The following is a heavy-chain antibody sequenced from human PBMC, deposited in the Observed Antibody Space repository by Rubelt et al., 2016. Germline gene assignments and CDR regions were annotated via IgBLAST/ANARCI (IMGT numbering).Heavy chain of an antibody. CDR3: ARRDGYNWDDAFDI. Sequence: QVQLVQSGAEVKKPGASVKVSCKASGYTFTSYGISWVRQAPGQGLEWMGWISAYNGNTNYAQKAQGRGTRTPAPSTSTAYRERRSLRLDDTAVYYCARRDGYNWDDAFDIWGQGTMVTVSS. CDR2: ISAYNGNT. D-gene: IGHD5-24*01. J-gene: IGHJ3*02. V-gene: IGHV1-18*01. CDR1: GYTFTSYG.